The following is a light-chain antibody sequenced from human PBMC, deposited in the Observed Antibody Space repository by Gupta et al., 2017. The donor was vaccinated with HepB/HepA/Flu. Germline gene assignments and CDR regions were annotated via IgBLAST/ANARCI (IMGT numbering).Light chain of an antibody. CDR1: KWGDKY. J-gene: IGLJ2*01. V-gene: IGLV3-1*01. Sequence: SYELTHPPSVSVSPGKTASITCSGDKWGDKYACWYQQKPGQSPVLVIYQDSKRPSGIPERFSGSNSGNTATLTISGTQAMDEADYYCQAWDSSTAVFGGGTKLTVL. CDR2: QDS. CDR3: QAWDSSTAV.